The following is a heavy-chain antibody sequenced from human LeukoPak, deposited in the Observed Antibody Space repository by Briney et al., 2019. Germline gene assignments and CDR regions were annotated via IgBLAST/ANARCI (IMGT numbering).Heavy chain of an antibody. D-gene: IGHD2-2*02. CDR2: IIPIFGTA. Sequence: SVKVSCKASGGTFSSYAISWVRQAPGQGLEWMGGIIPIFGTANYAQKFQGRVTITADESTSTAYMELSSLRSEDTAVYYCARDSGYCSSTSCYTLGYWGQGTLVTVSS. CDR1: GGTFSSYA. J-gene: IGHJ4*02. CDR3: ARDSGYCSSTSCYTLGY. V-gene: IGHV1-69*13.